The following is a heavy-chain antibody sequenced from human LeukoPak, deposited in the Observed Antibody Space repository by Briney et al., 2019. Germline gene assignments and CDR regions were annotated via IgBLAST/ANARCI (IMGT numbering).Heavy chain of an antibody. Sequence: SETLSLTCIVSGDSISNSHYYWGWIRQPPGKGLGWIGSIYFSEETNYNPSLKSRVSMSVDTSKNEFSLKLTSVTAGDTAVYYCARQRGYYDSSGYYTRGYFDYWGQGTLVTVSS. D-gene: IGHD3-22*01. CDR1: GDSISNSHYY. CDR3: ARQRGYYDSSGYYTRGYFDY. V-gene: IGHV4-39*01. J-gene: IGHJ4*02. CDR2: IYFSEET.